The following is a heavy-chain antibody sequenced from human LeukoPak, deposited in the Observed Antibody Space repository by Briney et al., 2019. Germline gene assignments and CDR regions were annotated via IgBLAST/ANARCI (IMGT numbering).Heavy chain of an antibody. J-gene: IGHJ2*01. Sequence: SETPSLTCTVSGGSISSYYWSWIRQPPGKGLEWIGYIYYSGSTNYNPSLKSRVTISVDTSKNQFSLKLSSVTAADTAVYYCARHLYDFWSGYLSTAGYFDLWGRGTLVTVSS. CDR1: GGSISSYY. D-gene: IGHD3-3*01. CDR3: ARHLYDFWSGYLSTAGYFDL. V-gene: IGHV4-59*08. CDR2: IYYSGST.